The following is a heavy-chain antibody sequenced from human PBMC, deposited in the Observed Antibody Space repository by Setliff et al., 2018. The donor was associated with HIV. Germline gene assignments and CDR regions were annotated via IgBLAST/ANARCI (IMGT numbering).Heavy chain of an antibody. CDR3: AKELAASGLGYFDS. J-gene: IGHJ4*02. Sequence: PGGSLRLSCAASGFTFGSYPMHWVRQAPGKGLEWVAVISYGGGLKLYADSVKGRFTISRDFSDNTLYLQMNSLRAEDTAEYYCAKELAASGLGYFDSWGRGILVTVSS. CDR2: ISYGGGLK. CDR1: GFTFGSYP. D-gene: IGHD3-22*01. V-gene: IGHV3-30*04.